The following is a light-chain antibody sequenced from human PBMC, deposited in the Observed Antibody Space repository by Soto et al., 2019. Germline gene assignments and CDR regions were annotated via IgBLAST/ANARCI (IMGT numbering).Light chain of an antibody. CDR2: RAS. V-gene: IGKV3-15*01. CDR3: QQYNNWWA. CDR1: QTIYSN. J-gene: IGKJ5*01. Sequence: IVMTQSPATLSVSPGERATLSCRAGQTIYSNVAWYQQRPGQAPRLLIYRASTRATGVPARFSGSGSGTEFTLTISGLQSEDFAVYYCQQYNNWWAFGQGTRLEI.